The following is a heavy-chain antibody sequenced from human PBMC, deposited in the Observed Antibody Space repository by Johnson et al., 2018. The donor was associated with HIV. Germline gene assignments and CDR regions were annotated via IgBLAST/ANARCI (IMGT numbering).Heavy chain of an antibody. Sequence: QMLLVESGGGVVQPGRSLRLSCAASGFIFSDYAMHWVRLAPGKGLEWVAVTLYDEIKKNYADSVKGRFTISRDNSKNTLYLQMNSLRIEDTAVYYCARDRFGSGRPNAFDLWGQGTMVTVSS. CDR2: TLYDEIKK. J-gene: IGHJ3*01. V-gene: IGHV3-30*04. CDR3: ARDRFGSGRPNAFDL. CDR1: GFIFSDYA. D-gene: IGHD3-10*01.